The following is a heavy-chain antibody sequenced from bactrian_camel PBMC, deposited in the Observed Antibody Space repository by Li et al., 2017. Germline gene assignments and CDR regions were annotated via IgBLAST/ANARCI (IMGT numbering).Heavy chain of an antibody. V-gene: IGHV3S55*01. J-gene: IGHJ6*01. D-gene: IGHD6*01. CDR1: GYTASPYC. CDR3: AAVRYGVTWYPLCRARSADFGY. Sequence: HVQLVESGGGSVQAGGSLRLSCAALGYTASPYCMGWFRQAPGKEREGVAGISSDGSATYADSVKGRFTISKDNAKKTLYLQMNSLKPEDTAMYYCAAVRYGVTWYPLCRARSADFGYWGQGTQVTVS. CDR2: ISSDGSA.